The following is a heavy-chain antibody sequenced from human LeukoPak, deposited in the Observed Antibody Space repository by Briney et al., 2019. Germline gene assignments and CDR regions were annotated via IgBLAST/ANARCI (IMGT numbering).Heavy chain of an antibody. Sequence: SQTLSLTCAISGDSVSSNSATWNWIRQSPSRGLEWLGRTYYRSKWYDDYGVSVKSRITMDPDTSKNQFSLQLNSVTPEDTAVYYCARDAMVRGVIRAMGHWGQGTLVTVSS. CDR1: GDSVSSNSAT. CDR2: TYYRSKWYD. V-gene: IGHV6-1*01. J-gene: IGHJ4*02. D-gene: IGHD3-10*01. CDR3: ARDAMVRGVIRAMGH.